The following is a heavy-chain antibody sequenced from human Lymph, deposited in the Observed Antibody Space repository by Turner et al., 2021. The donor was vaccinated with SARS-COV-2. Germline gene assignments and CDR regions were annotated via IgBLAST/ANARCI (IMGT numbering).Heavy chain of an antibody. CDR1: GGPIRSSNW. Sequence: QVQLQESGPGLVKPSGTLSLTCAVPGGPIRSSNWWSWVRQPPGKGLEWIGEIYHSGSTNYNPSLKSRVTISVDKSKNQFSLKLSSVTAADTAVYYCARDIVPYDILTGSYIDAFDIWGQGTMVTISS. CDR3: ARDIVPYDILTGSYIDAFDI. CDR2: IYHSGST. V-gene: IGHV4-4*02. J-gene: IGHJ3*02. D-gene: IGHD3-9*01.